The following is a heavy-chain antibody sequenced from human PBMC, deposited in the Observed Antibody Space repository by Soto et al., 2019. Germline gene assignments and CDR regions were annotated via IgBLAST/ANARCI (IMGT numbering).Heavy chain of an antibody. V-gene: IGHV1-18*01. D-gene: IGHD2-8*01. CDR1: GYTFTSYG. Sequence: ASVKVSCKASGYTFTSYGISWVQQAPGQGLEWMGWISAYNGNTNYAQKLQGRVTMTTDTSTSTAYMELRSLRSDDTAVYYCTRAVGYCTNGICYGYWFDPWGQGTLVTVSS. J-gene: IGHJ5*02. CDR3: TRAVGYCTNGICYGYWFDP. CDR2: ISAYNGNT.